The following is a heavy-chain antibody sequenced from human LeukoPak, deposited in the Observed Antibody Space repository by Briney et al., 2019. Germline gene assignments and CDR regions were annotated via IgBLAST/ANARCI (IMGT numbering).Heavy chain of an antibody. Sequence: ASVKVSCKASRYTFTAQYMHWVRQAPGQGLEWMAWIDPKSGDTSYAQRFQDRVTMTRDTSTSTAYMDLSRLTSDDTAVYYCARTISGYPPLDLWGQGTMVTVSS. CDR2: IDPKSGDT. D-gene: IGHD5-12*01. CDR1: RYTFTAQY. V-gene: IGHV1-2*02. J-gene: IGHJ3*01. CDR3: ARTISGYPPLDL.